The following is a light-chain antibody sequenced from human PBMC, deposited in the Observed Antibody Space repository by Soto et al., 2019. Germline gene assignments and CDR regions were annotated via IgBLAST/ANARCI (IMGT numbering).Light chain of an antibody. CDR2: GAS. CDR1: QSVGSIY. Sequence: DIVLTQSPGTLSLSPGERATLSCRASQSVGSIYLAWYQQKPGQAPRLLIYGASSRATGIPDRFSGSGSGTDFTLTISRLEPEDFAVYYCQQYGSSPPWTFGQGTKVDIK. V-gene: IGKV3-20*01. CDR3: QQYGSSPPWT. J-gene: IGKJ1*01.